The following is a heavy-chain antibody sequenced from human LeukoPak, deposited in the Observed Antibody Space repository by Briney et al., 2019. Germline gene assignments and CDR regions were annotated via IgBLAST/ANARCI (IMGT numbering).Heavy chain of an antibody. CDR1: GFTFSLYG. CDR3: AKGETYYDILTGYHRAYYFDY. CDR2: ISGSGGST. D-gene: IGHD3-9*01. Sequence: PGGSLRLSCAASGFTFSLYGMNWVRQAPGKGLEWVSAISGSGGSTYYADSVKGRFTISRDNSKNTLYLQMNSLRAEDTAVYYCAKGETYYDILTGYHRAYYFDYWGQGTLVTVSS. V-gene: IGHV3-23*01. J-gene: IGHJ4*02.